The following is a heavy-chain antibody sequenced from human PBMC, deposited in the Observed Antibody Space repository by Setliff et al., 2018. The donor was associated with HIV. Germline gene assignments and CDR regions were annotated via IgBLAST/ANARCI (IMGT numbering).Heavy chain of an antibody. V-gene: IGHV4-38-2*01. J-gene: IGHJ4*02. CDR1: GFSITSGYY. CDR2: IYHNGNT. D-gene: IGHD2-15*01. CDR3: ARGGGYCSGGSCRFDY. Sequence: SETLSLTCDVSGFSITSGYYWGWIRQPPGKGLNWIANIYHNGNTNYSPSLKSRATISVDTSKNQFSLKLSSVTAADTAVYYCARGGGYCSGGSCRFDYWGQGTQVTVSS.